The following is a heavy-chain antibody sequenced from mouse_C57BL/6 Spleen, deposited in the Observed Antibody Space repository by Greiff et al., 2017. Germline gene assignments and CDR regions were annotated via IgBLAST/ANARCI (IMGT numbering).Heavy chain of an antibody. CDR1: GFSLTSYG. J-gene: IGHJ4*01. D-gene: IGHD1-1*01. CDR3: ARGITTRYYAMDY. Sequence: QVQLQQSGPGLVQPSQSLSITCTVSGFSLTSYGVHWVRQSPGKGLEWLGVIWSGGSTDYNAAFISRLSISKDNSKSQVFFKMNSLQADDTAIYYCARGITTRYYAMDYWGQGTSVTVSS. V-gene: IGHV2-2*01. CDR2: IWSGGST.